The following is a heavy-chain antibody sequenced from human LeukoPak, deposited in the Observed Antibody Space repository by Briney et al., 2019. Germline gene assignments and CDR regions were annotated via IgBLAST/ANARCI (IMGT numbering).Heavy chain of an antibody. J-gene: IGHJ4*02. Sequence: GGSLRLSCAASGFTFSSYSMNWVRQAPGKGLEWVSSISSSSYIYYADSVKGRFTISRDNAKNSLYLQVNSLRAEDTAVYYCARETYSSSPNFDYWSQGTLVTVSS. V-gene: IGHV3-21*01. CDR3: ARETYSSSPNFDY. CDR1: GFTFSSYS. CDR2: ISSSSYI. D-gene: IGHD6-6*01.